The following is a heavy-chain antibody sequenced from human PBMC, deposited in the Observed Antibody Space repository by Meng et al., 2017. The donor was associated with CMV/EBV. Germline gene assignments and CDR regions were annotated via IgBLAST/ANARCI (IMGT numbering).Heavy chain of an antibody. CDR1: GFTFSSYE. CDR2: ISSSSSTI. CDR3: ARGGYYDSSGYPKSLGWFDP. V-gene: IGHV3-48*03. J-gene: IGHJ5*02. D-gene: IGHD3-22*01. Sequence: GESLKISCAASGFTFSSYEMNWVRQAPGKGLEWVSYISSSSSTIYYADSVKGRFTISRDNAKNSLYLQMNSLRAEDTAVYYCARGGYYDSSGYPKSLGWFDPWGQGTLVTVSS.